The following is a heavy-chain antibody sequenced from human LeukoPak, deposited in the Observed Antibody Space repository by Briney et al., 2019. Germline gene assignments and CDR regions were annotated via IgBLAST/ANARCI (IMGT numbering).Heavy chain of an antibody. Sequence: GRSLRLSCAASGFTFSSYGMHWVRQAPGKGLEWVAVIWYDGSNKYYADSVKGRFTISRDNSKNTLYLQMNSLRAEDTAVYYCAKDISRTGYSYGYGDWGQGTLVTVSS. D-gene: IGHD5-18*01. CDR3: AKDISRTGYSYGYGD. V-gene: IGHV3-33*06. CDR1: GFTFSSYG. CDR2: IWYDGSNK. J-gene: IGHJ4*02.